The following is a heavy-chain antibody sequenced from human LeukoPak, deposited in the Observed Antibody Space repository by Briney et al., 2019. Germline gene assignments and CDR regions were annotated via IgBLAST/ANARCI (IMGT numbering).Heavy chain of an antibody. D-gene: IGHD2-2*02. CDR3: ARRDIVVVPAAIFGAFDI. CDR1: GFTFDDYG. V-gene: IGHV3-20*04. CDR2: INWNGGST. J-gene: IGHJ3*02. Sequence: GRSLRLSCAASGFTFDDYGISWVRQAPGKGLEWVSGINWNGGSTGYADSVKGRFTISRDNAKNSLYLQMNSLRAEDTALYYCARRDIVVVPAAIFGAFDIWGQGTMVTVSS.